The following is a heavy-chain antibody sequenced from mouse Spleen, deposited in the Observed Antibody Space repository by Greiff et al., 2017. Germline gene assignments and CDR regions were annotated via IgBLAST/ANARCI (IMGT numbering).Heavy chain of an antibody. Sequence: QVQLKQPGAELVRPGSSVKLSCKASGYTFTSYWMHWVKQRPIQGLEWIGNIDPSDSETHYNQKFKDKATLTVDKSSSTAYMQLSSLTSEDSAVYYCASRGNYGNSRFAYWGQGTLVTVSA. CDR1: GYTFTSYW. D-gene: IGHD2-1*01. CDR3: ASRGNYGNSRFAY. J-gene: IGHJ3*01. CDR2: IDPSDSET. V-gene: IGHV1-52*01.